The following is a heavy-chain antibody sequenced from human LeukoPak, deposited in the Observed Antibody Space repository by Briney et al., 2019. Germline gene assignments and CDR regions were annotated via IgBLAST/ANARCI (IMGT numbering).Heavy chain of an antibody. V-gene: IGHV3-23*01. D-gene: IGHD3-22*01. CDR3: AKDEKRGYYDSSGFDY. J-gene: IGHJ4*02. Sequence: GGSLRLSCAASGFTFSSYAMSWVRQAPGKGLEWVSAISGSGGSTYYEGSVKGRFTISRDNSKNTMYLQMNSLRAEDTAVYYCAKDEKRGYYDSSGFDYWGQGTLVTVSS. CDR2: ISGSGGST. CDR1: GFTFSSYA.